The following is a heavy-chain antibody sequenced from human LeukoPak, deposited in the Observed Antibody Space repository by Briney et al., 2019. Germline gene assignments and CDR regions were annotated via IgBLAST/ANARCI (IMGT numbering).Heavy chain of an antibody. Sequence: SETLSLTCTLSGGSISSFHWSWIRQPPGKGLEWIGHVDDSGSPNRNPSLKSRVTISVDTSKSQISLKLKSVTAADTAVYYCARDIAKASGSYAFDIWGQGTMLTVSS. D-gene: IGHD3-10*01. CDR2: VDDSGSP. CDR1: GGSISSFH. CDR3: ARDIAKASGSYAFDI. J-gene: IGHJ3*02. V-gene: IGHV4-59*01.